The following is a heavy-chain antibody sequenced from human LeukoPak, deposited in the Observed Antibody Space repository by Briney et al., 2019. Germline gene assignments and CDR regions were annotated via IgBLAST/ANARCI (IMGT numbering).Heavy chain of an antibody. CDR1: GFTFSSYS. V-gene: IGHV3-21*01. Sequence: GGSLRLSCAASGFTFSSYSMNWVRQAPGKGLEWVSSISSSSSYIYYGDSLKGRFTISRDNAKNSLYLQMNSLRAEDTAVYYCARDYRREYYYDSSGYYISWGQGTLVTVSS. CDR3: ARDYRREYYYDSSGYYIS. CDR2: ISSSSSYI. D-gene: IGHD3-22*01. J-gene: IGHJ5*02.